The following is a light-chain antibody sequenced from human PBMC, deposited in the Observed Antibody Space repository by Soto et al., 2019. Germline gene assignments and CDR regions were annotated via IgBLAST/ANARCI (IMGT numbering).Light chain of an antibody. V-gene: IGLV1-40*01. J-gene: IGLJ3*02. CDR3: QSYDSSLNGWV. Sequence: QSVLTQPPSVSGAPGQRITISCTGSSSNFGAGYDVHWYQQLPGTAPKLLIYANSNRPSGVPDRFSGSKSGTSASLAITGLQAEDEADYYCQSYDSSLNGWVFGGGTKLTVL. CDR1: SSNFGAGYD. CDR2: ANS.